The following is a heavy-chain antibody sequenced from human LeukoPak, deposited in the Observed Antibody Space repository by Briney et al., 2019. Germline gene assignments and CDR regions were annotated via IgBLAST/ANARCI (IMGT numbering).Heavy chain of an antibody. J-gene: IGHJ4*02. D-gene: IGHD5-18*01. V-gene: IGHV3-30-3*01. CDR1: GFTFSSYA. Sequence: GGSLRLSCAASGFTFSSYAMHWVRQAPGKGLEWVAVISYDGSNKYYADSVKGRFTITRDNSKNTLYLQMNSLRAEDTAVYYCARGRGYSYGLDYWGQGTLVTVSS. CDR3: ARGRGYSYGLDY. CDR2: ISYDGSNK.